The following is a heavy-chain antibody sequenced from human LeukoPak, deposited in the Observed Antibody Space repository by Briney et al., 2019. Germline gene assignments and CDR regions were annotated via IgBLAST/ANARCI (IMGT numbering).Heavy chain of an antibody. CDR1: GGTFSSYS. V-gene: IGHV1-69*05. Sequence: SVKVSCKGSGGTFSSYSISWVRQAPGHGLEWMGGIIPAFGTAHYAQKFEGRVTFTTDESTTTAHMELRSLRSEDTAVYYCASEGNYDSSGYSRYNYYYMDVWGKGTAVTVSS. D-gene: IGHD3-22*01. CDR2: IIPAFGTA. CDR3: ASEGNYDSSGYSRYNYYYMDV. J-gene: IGHJ6*03.